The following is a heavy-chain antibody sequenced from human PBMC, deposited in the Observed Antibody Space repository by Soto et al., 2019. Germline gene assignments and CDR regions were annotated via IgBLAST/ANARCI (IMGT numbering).Heavy chain of an antibody. J-gene: IGHJ6*01. D-gene: IGHD4-17*01. V-gene: IGHV3-23*01. CDR3: AKDSTVTTSLYSYYYGLDV. Sequence: EVQLLESGGGLVQPGGSLRLSCTASGFTFSNYAMSWVRQAPDKGLEWVSAISGRGGSTYYADYVKGRFTISRDNSKNMLFLQMNSLRAEDTALYYCAKDSTVTTSLYSYYYGLDVWGQGTTVTVSS. CDR1: GFTFSNYA. CDR2: ISGRGGST.